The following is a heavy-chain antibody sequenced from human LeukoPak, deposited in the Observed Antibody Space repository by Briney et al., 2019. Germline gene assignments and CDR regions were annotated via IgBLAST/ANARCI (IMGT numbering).Heavy chain of an antibody. J-gene: IGHJ3*02. Sequence: PGGSLRLSCAASGFTVSSHYMSWIRQAPGKGLEWVSYISSSGSSLYYADSVKGRFTISRDNAKNSLYLQMDSLRAEDTAVYYCARGLTLIKVVVTSANAFDIWGQGTLVTVSS. CDR3: ARGLTLIKVVVTSANAFDI. CDR1: GFTVSSHY. V-gene: IGHV3-11*04. D-gene: IGHD3-22*01. CDR2: ISSSGSSL.